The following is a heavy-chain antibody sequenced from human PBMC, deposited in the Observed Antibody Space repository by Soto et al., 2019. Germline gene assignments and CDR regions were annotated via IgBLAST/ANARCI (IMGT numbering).Heavy chain of an antibody. J-gene: IGHJ1*01. CDR2: IYYSGST. V-gene: IGHV4-30-4*01. Sequence: SETLSLTCTVSGGSISSGDYYWSWIRQPPGKGLEWIGYIYYSGSTYYNPSLKSRVTISVDTSKNQFSLKLSSVTAADTAVYYCARALYYYDSSGFQHWGQGTLVTVSS. D-gene: IGHD3-22*01. CDR1: GGSISSGDYY. CDR3: ARALYYYDSSGFQH.